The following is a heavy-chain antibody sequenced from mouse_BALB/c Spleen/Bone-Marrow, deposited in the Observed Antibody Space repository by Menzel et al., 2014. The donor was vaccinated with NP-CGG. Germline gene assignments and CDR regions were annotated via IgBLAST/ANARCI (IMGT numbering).Heavy chain of an antibody. CDR3: ARYGGRSYDGFAY. Sequence: QVQLQQSGAELAKPGASVKMSCKASGYTFXIYWMHWVEQRPGQGLEWIGYINPSTGYTEYNQKFKDKATLTADKSSSTAYMQLSSLTSEDSAVYYCARYGGRSYDGFAYWGQGTLVTVSA. CDR2: INPSTGYT. CDR1: GYTFXIYW. J-gene: IGHJ3*01. V-gene: IGHV1-7*01. D-gene: IGHD2-12*01.